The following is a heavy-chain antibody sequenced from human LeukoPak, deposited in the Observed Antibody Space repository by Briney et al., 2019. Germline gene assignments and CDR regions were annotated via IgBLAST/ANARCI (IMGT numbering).Heavy chain of an antibody. D-gene: IGHD2-15*01. CDR2: IWYDGSNK. Sequence: RSLRLSCAASGFTFSSYGMHWVRQAPGKGLEWVAVIWYDGSNKYYADSVKGRFTISRDNSKNTLYLQMNSLRAEDTAVYYCAREEVVAATAWFDYWGQGTLVTVSS. CDR3: AREEVVAATAWFDY. V-gene: IGHV3-33*01. CDR1: GFTFSSYG. J-gene: IGHJ4*02.